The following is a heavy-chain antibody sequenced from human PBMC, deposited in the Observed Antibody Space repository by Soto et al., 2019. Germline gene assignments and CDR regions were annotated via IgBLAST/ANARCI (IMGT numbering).Heavy chain of an antibody. J-gene: IGHJ4*02. CDR2: IDPSDSQT. CDR3: ARQIYDSDTGPNFQYYFDS. D-gene: IGHD3-22*01. V-gene: IGHV5-10-1*01. CDR1: GYSFAGYW. Sequence: PGDSLTISCKGSGYSFAGYWITWVRQKPGKGLEWMGRIDPSDSQTYYSPSFRGHVTISVTKSITTVFLQWSSLRASDTAMYYCARQIYDSDTGPNFQYYFDSWGQGTPVTVS.